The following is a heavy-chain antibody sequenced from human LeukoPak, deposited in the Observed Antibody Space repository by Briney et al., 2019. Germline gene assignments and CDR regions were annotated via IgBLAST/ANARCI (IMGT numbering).Heavy chain of an antibody. CDR1: GGTFISYA. CDR2: SIPIFGTA. D-gene: IGHD6-13*01. V-gene: IGHV1-69*13. J-gene: IGHJ4*02. CDR3: GSILIFGPANYAQKSQGRLTIPADEPTRTAYMALSSLRSEDTAVYYCARRGDGYNYDY. Sequence: ASVKVSCKASGGTFISYAISWVRQAPGQGGEWRGGSIPIFGTANYAKKYQGRVTITADESTSTEYMELSRQRAGDRAGCLCGSILIFGPANYAQKSQGRLTIPADEPTRTAYMALSSLRSEDTAVYYCARRGDGYNYDYWGQGTLVTVSS.